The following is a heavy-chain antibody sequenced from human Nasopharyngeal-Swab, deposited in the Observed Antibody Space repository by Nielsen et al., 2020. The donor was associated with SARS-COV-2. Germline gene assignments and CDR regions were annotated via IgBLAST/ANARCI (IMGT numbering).Heavy chain of an antibody. V-gene: IGHV4-59*01. D-gene: IGHD3-22*01. J-gene: IGHJ2*01. CDR2: IHHSGST. Sequence: WIRQPPGKGLEWIGNIHHSGSTNYNPSLKSRVTISVDTSKNQSSLKLTSVTAADTAIYYCARGYHDKSVYYYDWYFDLWGRGTLVTVSS. CDR3: ARGYHDKSVYYYDWYFDL.